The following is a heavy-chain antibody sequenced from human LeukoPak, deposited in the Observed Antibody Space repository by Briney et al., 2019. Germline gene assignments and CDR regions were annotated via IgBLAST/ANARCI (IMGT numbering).Heavy chain of an antibody. Sequence: PGGSLRLSCAASGFTFSSYSMNWVRQAPGKGLEWVSYIRSSSSTIYYADSVKGRFTISRVNAKNSLYLQMNSLRAEDTAVYYCARDGSGRVPEMSAPDYWGQGTLVTVSS. J-gene: IGHJ4*02. CDR1: GFTFSSYS. D-gene: IGHD3-10*01. CDR3: ARDGSGRVPEMSAPDY. V-gene: IGHV3-48*01. CDR2: IRSSSSTI.